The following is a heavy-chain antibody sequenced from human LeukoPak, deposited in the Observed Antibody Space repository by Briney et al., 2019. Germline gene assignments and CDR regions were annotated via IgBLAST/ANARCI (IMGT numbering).Heavy chain of an antibody. Sequence: ASVKVSCKASGYTFTSYGISWVRQAPGQGLEWMGWISAYNGNTNYAQKLQGRVTMTTDTSTSTAYMELRSLRSDDTAVYYCAITRPLYSSSYGWFDPWGQGTLVTVSS. J-gene: IGHJ5*02. CDR2: ISAYNGNT. CDR1: GYTFTSYG. CDR3: AITRPLYSSSYGWFDP. D-gene: IGHD6-6*01. V-gene: IGHV1-18*01.